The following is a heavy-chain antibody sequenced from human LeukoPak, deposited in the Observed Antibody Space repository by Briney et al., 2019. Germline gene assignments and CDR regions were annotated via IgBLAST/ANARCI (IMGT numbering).Heavy chain of an antibody. D-gene: IGHD2-2*01. CDR2: ISGSGGST. Sequence: GGSLRLSCAASGFTFSSYAMSWVRQAPGKGLEWVSTISGSGGSTYYADSMKGRFTISKDNSKNTLSLQMNSLRADDTAVYYCARGYCSSINCYAFDIWGQGTMVTVSS. CDR1: GFTFSSYA. J-gene: IGHJ3*02. V-gene: IGHV3-23*01. CDR3: ARGYCSSINCYAFDI.